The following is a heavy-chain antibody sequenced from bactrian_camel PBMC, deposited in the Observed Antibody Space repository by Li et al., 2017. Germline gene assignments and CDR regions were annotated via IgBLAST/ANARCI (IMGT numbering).Heavy chain of an antibody. D-gene: IGHD2*01. V-gene: IGHV3S40*01. CDR1: GFTFSTYT. CDR2: IGSGGRST. Sequence: EVQLVESGGGLVQHGGSLRLSCAASGFTFSTYTMSWVRQAPGKGLEWVSSIGSGGRSTYYADSVKGRFTISRDNAKNTVYLQMNSLKFEDTAMYYCAAKNAGQCSDPARYIFWGQGTQVTVS. J-gene: IGHJ4*01. CDR3: AAKNAGQCSDPARYIF.